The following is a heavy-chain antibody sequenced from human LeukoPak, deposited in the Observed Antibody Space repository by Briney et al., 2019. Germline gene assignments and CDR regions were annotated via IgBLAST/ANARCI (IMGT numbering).Heavy chain of an antibody. D-gene: IGHD3-22*01. V-gene: IGHV3-48*03. J-gene: IGHJ4*02. CDR2: ISSSGSTI. CDR1: GFTFSSYE. Sequence: GGSLRLSCAASGFTFSSYEMNWVRQAPGKGLEWVSYISSSGSTIYYADSVKGRFTISRDNAKNSLYLQMNSLRAEDTAVYYCARVQEYYDSSGYFWDYWGQGTLVTVSS. CDR3: ARVQEYYDSSGYFWDY.